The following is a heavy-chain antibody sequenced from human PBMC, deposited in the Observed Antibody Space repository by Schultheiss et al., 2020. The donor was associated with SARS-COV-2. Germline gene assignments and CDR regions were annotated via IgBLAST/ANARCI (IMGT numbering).Heavy chain of an antibody. CDR1: GFTFSNAW. Sequence: GGSLRLSCAASGFTFSNAWMSWVRQAPGKGLEWVSAIGTAGDTYYPGSVKGRFTISRENAKNSLYLQMNSLRAEDTAVYYCARWDSSGYYYYYYMDVWGKGTTVTVSS. D-gene: IGHD3-22*01. V-gene: IGHV3-13*01. CDR3: ARWDSSGYYYYYYMDV. J-gene: IGHJ6*03. CDR2: IGTAGDT.